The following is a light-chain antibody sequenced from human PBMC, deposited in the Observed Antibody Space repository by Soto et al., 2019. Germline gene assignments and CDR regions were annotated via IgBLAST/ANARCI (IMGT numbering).Light chain of an antibody. CDR1: NIGSNS. CDR3: QVWDSSSDRVV. Sequence: SYELTQPPSVSVAPGKTARITCGGNNIGSNSVHWYQQKPGQAPVLVIYYDSDRPSGIPERFSGSNSGNTATLTISRVEAGDEADYYCQVWDSSSDRVVFGGGTQLTVL. CDR2: YDS. J-gene: IGLJ2*01. V-gene: IGLV3-21*04.